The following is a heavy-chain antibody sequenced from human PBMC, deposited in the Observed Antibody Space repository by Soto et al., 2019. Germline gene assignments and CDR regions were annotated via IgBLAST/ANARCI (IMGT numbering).Heavy chain of an antibody. J-gene: IGHJ4*02. CDR1: GGSMSGYY. V-gene: IGHV4-59*01. CDR2: ISYSGST. D-gene: IGHD2-15*01. CDR3: ARADPDASVGY. Sequence: SETLSLTCTVSGGSMSGYYWTWLRQSPGRGLEWIGYISYSGSTYYNPSLKSRVTISADTSKNQFSLRMNSMIAADTAVYYCARADPDASVGYWGQGTLVTVSS.